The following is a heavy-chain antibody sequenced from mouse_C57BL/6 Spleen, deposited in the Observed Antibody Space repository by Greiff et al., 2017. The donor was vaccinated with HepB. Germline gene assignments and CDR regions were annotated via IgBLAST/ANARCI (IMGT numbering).Heavy chain of an antibody. Sequence: QVQLQQSGAELVRPGASVTLSCKASGYTFTDYEMHWVKQTPVHGLEWIGAIDPETGGTAYNQKFKGKAILTADKSSSTAYMELRSLTSEDSAVYYCARGVYYDHDRDAMDYWGQGTSVTVSS. CDR2: IDPETGGT. V-gene: IGHV1-15*01. J-gene: IGHJ4*01. CDR3: ARGVYYDHDRDAMDY. D-gene: IGHD2-4*01. CDR1: GYTFTDYE.